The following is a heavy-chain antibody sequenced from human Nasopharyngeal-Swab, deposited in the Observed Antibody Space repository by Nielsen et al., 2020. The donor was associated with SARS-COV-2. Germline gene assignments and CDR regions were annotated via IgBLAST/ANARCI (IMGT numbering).Heavy chain of an antibody. V-gene: IGHV3-33*01. CDR3: ARGVPAAAFDY. D-gene: IGHD2-2*01. Sequence: GESLKISCAASGFTFSSYGMHWVRQAPGKGLEWVAVIWYDGSNRYYADSVKGRFTTSRDNSKNTLYLQMNSLRAEDTAVYYCARGVPAAAFDYWGQGTLGTVSS. CDR2: IWYDGSNR. J-gene: IGHJ4*02. CDR1: GFTFSSYG.